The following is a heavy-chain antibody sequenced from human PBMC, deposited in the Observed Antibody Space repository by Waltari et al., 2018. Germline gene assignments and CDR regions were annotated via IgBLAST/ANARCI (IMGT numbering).Heavy chain of an antibody. CDR3: ARSYGTF. D-gene: IGHD4-17*01. V-gene: IGHV4-61*09. CDR1: GGSISSGSYY. J-gene: IGHJ4*02. CDR2: IYTSGST. Sequence: QVQLQESGPGLVKPSQTLSLTCTVSGGSISSGSYYWSWIRQPAGKGLEWIGYIYTSGSTNYNPSLKSRVTISVDTSKNQFSLKLSSVTAADTAVYYCARSYGTFWGQGTLVTVSS.